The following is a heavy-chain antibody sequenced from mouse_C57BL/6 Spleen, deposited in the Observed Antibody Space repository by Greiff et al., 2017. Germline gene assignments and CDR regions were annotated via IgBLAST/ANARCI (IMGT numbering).Heavy chain of an antibody. CDR2: IWSDGST. J-gene: IGHJ4*01. V-gene: IGHV2-6*03. CDR3: ARGEGAYYAMDY. Sequence: VQVVESGPGLVAPSQSLSITCTVSGFSLTSYGVHWVRQPPGKGLEWLVVIWSDGSTTYNSAHKSRLSISKDNAKSQVFLKMNSLQTDDTAMYYCARGEGAYYAMDYWGQGTSVTVSS. CDR1: GFSLTSYG.